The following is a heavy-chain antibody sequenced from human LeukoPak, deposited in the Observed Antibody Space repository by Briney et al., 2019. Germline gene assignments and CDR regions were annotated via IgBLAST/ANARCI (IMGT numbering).Heavy chain of an antibody. Sequence: ASVKVSCKAPGYTFTSYGISWVRQAPGQGLEWMGWISAYNGNTNYAQKLQGRVTMTTDTSTSTAYMELRSLRSDDTAVYYCARDQGDYYDSSGLDYWGQGTLVTVSS. CDR1: GYTFTSYG. D-gene: IGHD3-22*01. V-gene: IGHV1-18*01. CDR3: ARDQGDYYDSSGLDY. CDR2: ISAYNGNT. J-gene: IGHJ4*02.